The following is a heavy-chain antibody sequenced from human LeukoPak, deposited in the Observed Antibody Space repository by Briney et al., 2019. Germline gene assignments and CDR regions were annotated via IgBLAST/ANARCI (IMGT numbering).Heavy chain of an antibody. CDR1: GDSISSSDYY. D-gene: IGHD3-22*01. CDR2: IYYSGST. Sequence: SETLSLTCTVSGDSISSSDYYWGWIRQPPGKGLEWIGNIYYSGSTYYNPSLKSRLTISVDSSKNQFSLWLSSVTAADTAVYYCARRDFSDSSAYYGFWGQGILVTVSS. V-gene: IGHV4-39*01. CDR3: ARRDFSDSSAYYGF. J-gene: IGHJ4*02.